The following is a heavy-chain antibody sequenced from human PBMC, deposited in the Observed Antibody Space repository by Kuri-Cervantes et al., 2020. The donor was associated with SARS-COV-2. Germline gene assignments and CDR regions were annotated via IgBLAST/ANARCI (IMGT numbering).Heavy chain of an antibody. Sequence: SGPTLVKPTETLTLTCTVSGFSLSNAGMGVSWIRQPPGKALEWLAHIFSNDEKSYSTSLKSRLTISKDTSKSQVVLTMTNMDPVDTATYYCAHYHSSGWWNDYWGQGTLVTVSS. CDR2: IFSNDEK. V-gene: IGHV2-26*01. CDR1: GFSLSNAGMG. J-gene: IGHJ4*02. CDR3: AHYHSSGWWNDY. D-gene: IGHD6-19*01.